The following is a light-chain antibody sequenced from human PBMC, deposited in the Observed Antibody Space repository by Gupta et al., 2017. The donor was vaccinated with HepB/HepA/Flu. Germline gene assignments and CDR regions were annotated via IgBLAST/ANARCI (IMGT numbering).Light chain of an antibody. CDR3: HSYDSRLNGVL. J-gene: IGLJ2*01. Sequence: QSVLTQPPSVSGAPGQRVTISCIGSSSNIGAGYDIHWYQQLPGTAPKLLISGNTNRPSGVPDRFSGSKSGTSASLAITGLQAEDEAAYYCHSYDSRLNGVLFGGGTKLTVL. V-gene: IGLV1-40*01. CDR1: SSNIGAGYD. CDR2: GNT.